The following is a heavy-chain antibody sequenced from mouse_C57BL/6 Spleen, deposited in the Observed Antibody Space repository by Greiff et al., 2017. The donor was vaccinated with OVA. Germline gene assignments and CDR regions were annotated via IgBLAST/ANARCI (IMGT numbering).Heavy chain of an antibody. CDR2: IYPGDGDT. CDR1: GYAFSSYW. J-gene: IGHJ2*01. V-gene: IGHV1-80*01. CDR3: ARETRYGNYPYYFDY. Sequence: QVQLKESGAELVKPGASVKISCKASGYAFSSYWMNWVKQRPGKGLEWIGQIYPGDGDTNYNGKFKGKATLTADKSSSTAYMQLSSLTSEDSAVYCCARETRYGNYPYYFDYWGQGTTLTVAS. D-gene: IGHD2-10*02.